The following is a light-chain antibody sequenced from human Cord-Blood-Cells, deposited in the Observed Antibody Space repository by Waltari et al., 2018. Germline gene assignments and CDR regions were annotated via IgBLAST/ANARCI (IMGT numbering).Light chain of an antibody. V-gene: IGLV2-11*01. J-gene: IGLJ3*02. CDR1: SSDVGGYNS. CDR2: DVS. Sequence: QSALTQPRSVSRSPGQSVTISCTGTSSDVGGYNSVSWYQQHPGKAPNLMIYDVSKRPSGVPDRFSGSKSGNTASLTISGLQAEDEADYYCCSYAGSYTWVFGGGTKLTVL. CDR3: CSYAGSYTWV.